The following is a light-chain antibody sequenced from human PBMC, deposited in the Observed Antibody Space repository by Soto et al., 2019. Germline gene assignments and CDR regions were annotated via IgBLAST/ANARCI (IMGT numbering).Light chain of an antibody. CDR3: STEVDTVNLYV. CDR2: EVS. CDR1: RSDVGGYNY. J-gene: IGLJ1*01. V-gene: IGLV2-8*01. Sequence: QSDRTQPPSASGSPEQSVTISCTGTRSDVGGYNYVSWYQQHPGKAPKLMIYEVSKRPSGVPDRFSGSKSANTASLTVSGLQAEDYVDYTCSTEVDTVNLYVF.